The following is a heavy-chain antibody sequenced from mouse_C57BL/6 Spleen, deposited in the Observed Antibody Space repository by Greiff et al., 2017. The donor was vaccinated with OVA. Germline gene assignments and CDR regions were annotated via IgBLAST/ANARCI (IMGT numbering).Heavy chain of an antibody. Sequence: QVQLQQSGPGLVAPSQSLSITCTVSGFSLTSYGVDWVRQSPGKGLEWLGVIWGVGSTNYNSALKSRLSISKDNSKSQVFLKMNSLQTDDTAMYYCARNYDYDEGGYYAMDYWGQGTSVTVSS. CDR2: IWGVGST. V-gene: IGHV2-6*01. CDR1: GFSLTSYG. CDR3: ARNYDYDEGGYYAMDY. D-gene: IGHD2-4*01. J-gene: IGHJ4*01.